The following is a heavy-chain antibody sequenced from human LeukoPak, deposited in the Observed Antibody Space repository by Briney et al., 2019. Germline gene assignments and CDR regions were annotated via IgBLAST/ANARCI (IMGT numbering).Heavy chain of an antibody. D-gene: IGHD3-10*01. Sequence: LGESLKISCKGSGYSFTSYWIGWVRQMPGKGLEWMGIIYPGDSDTRYSPSFHGQVTISADKSIITAYLQWSSLKASDTAMYYCARPGSPYYYGSGSLDYYYYYGMDVWGQGTTVTVSS. V-gene: IGHV5-51*01. J-gene: IGHJ6*02. CDR3: ARPGSPYYYGSGSLDYYYYYGMDV. CDR1: GYSFTSYW. CDR2: IYPGDSDT.